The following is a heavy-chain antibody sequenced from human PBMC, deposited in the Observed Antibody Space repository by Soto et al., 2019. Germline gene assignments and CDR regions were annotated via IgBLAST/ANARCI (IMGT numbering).Heavy chain of an antibody. D-gene: IGHD3-3*01. CDR1: GGSISSYY. CDR3: ARMGGYYEYYYYGMDV. Sequence: PSETLSLTCTVSGGSISSYYWSLIRQPAGKGLEWIGRIYTSGSTNYNPSLKSRVTMSVDTSKNQFSLKLSSVTAADTAVYYCARMGGYYEYYYYGMDVWGQGTKVTVSS. CDR2: IYTSGST. V-gene: IGHV4-4*07. J-gene: IGHJ6*02.